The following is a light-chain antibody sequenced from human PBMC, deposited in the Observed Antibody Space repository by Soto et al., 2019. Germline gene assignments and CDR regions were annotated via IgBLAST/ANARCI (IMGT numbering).Light chain of an antibody. V-gene: IGKV1-39*01. CDR1: QSISTY. Sequence: DIPMTQSPSSLSASVGDRVTITCRASQSISTYLNWYHQRPGRAPQLLIYAASILQSGVPSRFSGSGSGTDFTLTISSLQPEDFASYYCQQSYGTPWTFGQGTKVEI. CDR3: QQSYGTPWT. J-gene: IGKJ1*01. CDR2: AAS.